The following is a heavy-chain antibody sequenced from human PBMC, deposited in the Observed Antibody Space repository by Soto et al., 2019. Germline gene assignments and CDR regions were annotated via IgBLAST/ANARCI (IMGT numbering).Heavy chain of an antibody. CDR2: ISGSGGSK. J-gene: IGHJ6*02. Sequence: EVQLLESGGGLVQPGGSLRLSCAASGFTFRSYAMSWVRQAPGKGLEWVSAISGSGGSKYYADSVKGWFTISRDNSKNALNLQRNRLRDEATALYYCAKGATGYYYYGMDVWGQGTTVTVSS. CDR3: AKGATGYYYYGMDV. CDR1: GFTFRSYA. V-gene: IGHV3-23*01.